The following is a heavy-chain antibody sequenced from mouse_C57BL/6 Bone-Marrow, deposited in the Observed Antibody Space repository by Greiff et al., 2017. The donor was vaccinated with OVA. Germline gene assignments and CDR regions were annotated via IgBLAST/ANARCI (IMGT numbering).Heavy chain of an antibody. CDR1: GYTFTSYW. CDR3: ARDEGYDYDLFAY. CDR2: IDPNSGGT. D-gene: IGHD2-4*01. V-gene: IGHV1-72*01. J-gene: IGHJ3*01. Sequence: QVQLQQPGAELVKPGASVKLSCKASGYTFTSYWMHWVKQRPGRGLEWIGRIDPNSGGTKYNEKFKSKATLTGDKHTSTVYMQLSSLTSEDSAVYYGARDEGYDYDLFAYWGQGTLVTVSA.